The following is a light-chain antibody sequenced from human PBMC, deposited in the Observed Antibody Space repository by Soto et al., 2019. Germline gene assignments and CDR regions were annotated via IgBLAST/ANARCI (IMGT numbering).Light chain of an antibody. V-gene: IGLV1-51*01. CDR3: GTWDSSLSAGV. Sequence: QSVLTQPPSVSAAPGQKVTISCSGSSPNIGNNYVSWYQQLPGTAPKLLIYDVNKRPSGIPDRFSGSKSGTSATLVITGLQTGDEADYYCGTWDSSLSAGVFGTGTRSPS. J-gene: IGLJ1*01. CDR2: DVN. CDR1: SPNIGNNY.